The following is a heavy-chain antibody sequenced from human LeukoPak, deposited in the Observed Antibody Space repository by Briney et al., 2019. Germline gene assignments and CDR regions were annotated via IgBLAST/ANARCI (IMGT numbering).Heavy chain of an antibody. Sequence: GASVKVSCKAFGYXFTDYHIHWVRQAPGQGLEWMGGINPNSGDTNYAQKFQGRVTMTRDTTISTAYMELSRLRSDDTAVFYCATLMAHLDYWGQGTLVTVSS. J-gene: IGHJ4*02. CDR1: GYXFTDYH. CDR2: INPNSGDT. D-gene: IGHD2-8*01. CDR3: ATLMAHLDY. V-gene: IGHV1-2*02.